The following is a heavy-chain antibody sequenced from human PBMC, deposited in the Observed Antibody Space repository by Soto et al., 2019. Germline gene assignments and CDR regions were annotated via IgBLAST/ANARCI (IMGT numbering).Heavy chain of an antibody. V-gene: IGHV3-30-3*01. J-gene: IGHJ4*02. CDR1: GFTFSSYA. CDR3: ARDLGQQLVDY. D-gene: IGHD6-13*01. Sequence: PGGSLRLSCAASGFTFSSYAMHWVRQAPGKGLEWVAVISYDGSNKYYADSVKGRFTISRDNSKNTLYLQMNSLRSDDTAVYYCARDLGQQLVDYWGQGTLVTVSS. CDR2: ISYDGSNK.